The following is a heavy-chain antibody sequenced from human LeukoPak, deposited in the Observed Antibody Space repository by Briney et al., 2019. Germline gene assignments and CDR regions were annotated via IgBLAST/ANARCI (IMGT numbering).Heavy chain of an antibody. Sequence: SETLSLTCAVYGGSFSGYYWSWIRQPPGRGLEWIGEINHSGSTNYNPPLKSRVTISVDTSKNQFSLKLSSVTAADTAVYYCARVRGESTYYYYGMDVWGQGTTVTVSS. CDR3: ARVRGESTYYYYGMDV. D-gene: IGHD3-10*01. CDR2: INHSGST. J-gene: IGHJ6*02. V-gene: IGHV4-34*01. CDR1: GGSFSGYY.